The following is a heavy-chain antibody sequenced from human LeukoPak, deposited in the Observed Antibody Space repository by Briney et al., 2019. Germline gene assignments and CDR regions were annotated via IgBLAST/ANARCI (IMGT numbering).Heavy chain of an antibody. Sequence: GGSLRLSCAASGFTFSSYGMNWVRQAPGKGLEWVSYISSSSSTIYYADSVKGRFTISRDNAKNSLYLQMNSLRAEDTAVYYCARDSVGSYYGYWGQGTLVTVSS. CDR1: GFTFSSYG. CDR3: ARDSVGSYYGY. D-gene: IGHD1-26*01. CDR2: ISSSSSTI. V-gene: IGHV3-48*04. J-gene: IGHJ4*02.